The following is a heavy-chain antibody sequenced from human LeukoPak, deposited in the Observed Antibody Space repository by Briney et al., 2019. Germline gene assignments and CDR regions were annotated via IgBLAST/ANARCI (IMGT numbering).Heavy chain of an antibody. Sequence: SETLSLTCTVSGGSINSYYWSWIRQPAGRGLEWIGRIYTTGSTNYNPSLKSRVTMSVDTSKNQFSLKLSSVTAADTAVYYCARDPLHFYASVGSSFDFWGQGTLVTVSS. CDR1: GGSINSYY. D-gene: IGHD3-22*01. CDR2: IYTTGST. CDR3: ARDPLHFYASVGSSFDF. J-gene: IGHJ4*02. V-gene: IGHV4-4*07.